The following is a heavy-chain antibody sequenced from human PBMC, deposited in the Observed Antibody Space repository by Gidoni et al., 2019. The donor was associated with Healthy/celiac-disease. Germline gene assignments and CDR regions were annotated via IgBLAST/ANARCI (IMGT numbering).Heavy chain of an antibody. CDR3: ARSRGPYYGR. J-gene: IGHJ4*02. V-gene: IGHV4-34*01. CDR1: GGSFSGYY. Sequence: QVQLQQWGAGLLKPSETLSLTCAVYGGSFSGYYWSWIRQPPGKGLEWLGEINHSGSTNYNPSLKSRVTISVDTSKNQCSLKLSSVTAADTAVYYCARSRGPYYGRWGQGTLVTVSS. CDR2: INHSGST. D-gene: IGHD4-17*01.